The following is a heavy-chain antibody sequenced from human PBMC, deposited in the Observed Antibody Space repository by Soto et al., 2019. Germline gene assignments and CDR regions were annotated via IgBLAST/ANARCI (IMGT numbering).Heavy chain of an antibody. CDR3: AKEERGQFNSFYP. V-gene: IGHV3-23*01. Sequence: EVQLLESGGGLIQPGGSLKISCAASGFIFSDHAMSWVRQAPGKGLEWVSAISENGDSTYYADSVKGRFTISRDNSKNTLFLQMNSLRAEDTAKYYCAKEERGQFNSFYPWCQGTLVTVSS. J-gene: IGHJ5*02. CDR2: ISENGDST. D-gene: IGHD1-1*01. CDR1: GFIFSDHA.